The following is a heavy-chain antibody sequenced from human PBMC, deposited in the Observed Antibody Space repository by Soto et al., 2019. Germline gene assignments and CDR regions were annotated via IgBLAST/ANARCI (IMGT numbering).Heavy chain of an antibody. CDR1: NGSVSGYY. J-gene: IGHJ4*02. CDR2: INHSGRT. V-gene: IGHV4-34*01. D-gene: IGHD2-15*01. Sequence: QVQLHQWGAGLLKPSETLSLTCAVYNGSVSGYYWSWIRQPPGKGLEWMGEINHSGRTNYNPSLKSRVTISIDTSKNQFSLEVRSVTAAATAVYYCARWWKFSANFDYWGQGALVTVST. CDR3: ARWWKFSANFDY.